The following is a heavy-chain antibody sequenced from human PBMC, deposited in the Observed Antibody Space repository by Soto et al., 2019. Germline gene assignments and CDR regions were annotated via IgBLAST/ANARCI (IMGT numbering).Heavy chain of an antibody. CDR1: GFTFDDYG. Sequence: GGSLRLSCAASGFTFDDYGMSWVRQAPGKGLEWVSGINWNGGSTGYADSVKGRFTISRDNSKNSLYLQMNSLRAEDTALYYCAREILGYYDILTGYYNVTSYYGMDVWGQGTTVTVSS. CDR2: INWNGGST. J-gene: IGHJ6*02. CDR3: AREILGYYDILTGYYNVTSYYGMDV. D-gene: IGHD3-9*01. V-gene: IGHV3-20*04.